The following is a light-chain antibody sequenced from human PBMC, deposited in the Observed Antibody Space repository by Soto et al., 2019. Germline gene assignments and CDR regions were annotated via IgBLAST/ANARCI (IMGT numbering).Light chain of an antibody. V-gene: IGKV1D-12*01. Sequence: DIQMTQSPSSVSASVGDRVTITCRASQAINNWLAWYQQKPGKAPKVLIYTTSNLQSGVPSRFSGSGSGTDFTLTISSLQTEDFATYYCQQANSFPLTFGGGTKVEIK. J-gene: IGKJ4*01. CDR2: TTS. CDR1: QAINNW. CDR3: QQANSFPLT.